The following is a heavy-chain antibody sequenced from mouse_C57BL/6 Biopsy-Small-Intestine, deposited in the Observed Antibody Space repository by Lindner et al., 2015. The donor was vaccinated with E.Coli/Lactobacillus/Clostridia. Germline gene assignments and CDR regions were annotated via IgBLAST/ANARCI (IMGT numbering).Heavy chain of an antibody. V-gene: IGHV1-63*02. CDR3: ARRNSNYDAMDY. J-gene: IGHJ4*01. CDR2: IYPGGGYT. CDR1: GYTFTNYW. Sequence: VQLQESGAELVRPGTSVKMSCKAAGYTFTNYWIGWVKQRPGHGLEWIGDIYPGGGYTNYNEKFKGKATLTADKSSSTAYMQLSSLTSEDSAVYFCARRNSNYDAMDYWGQGTSVTVSS. D-gene: IGHD2-5*01.